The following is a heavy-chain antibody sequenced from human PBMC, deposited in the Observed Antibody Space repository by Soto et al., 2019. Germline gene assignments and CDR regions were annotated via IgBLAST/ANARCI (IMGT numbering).Heavy chain of an antibody. CDR2: IIPIFGTA. CDR3: ARASGYSDGYRGGYYYDGMDV. J-gene: IGHJ6*02. D-gene: IGHD5-18*01. CDR1: GGTFSSYA. V-gene: IGHV1-69*01. Sequence: QVQLVQSGAEVKKPGSSVKVSCKASGGTFSSYAISWVRQAPGQGLEWMGGIIPIFGTANYAQKFQGRVTITAGEATSTAYVEESSLRSDDTVVYYCARASGYSDGYRGGYYYDGMDVWVQGTPVTVSS.